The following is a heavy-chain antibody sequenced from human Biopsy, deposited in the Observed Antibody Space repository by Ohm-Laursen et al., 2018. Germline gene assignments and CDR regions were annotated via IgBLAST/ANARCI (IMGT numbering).Heavy chain of an antibody. CDR3: ARDRGYYSDRTVPGYFDL. Sequence: PSDTLSLTCTVSGDSISSYYWSWIRQPPGKGLEWIGYVYYTGSTDYNPTLQSRVTISVDTSKNHFPLRLRSVTPADTAIYYCARDRGYYSDRTVPGYFDLWGRGTLVTVSS. CDR2: VYYTGST. V-gene: IGHV4-59*01. D-gene: IGHD3-22*01. CDR1: GDSISSYY. J-gene: IGHJ2*01.